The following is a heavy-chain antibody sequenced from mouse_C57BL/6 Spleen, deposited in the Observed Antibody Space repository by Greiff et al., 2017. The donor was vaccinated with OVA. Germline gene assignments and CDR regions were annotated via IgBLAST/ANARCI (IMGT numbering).Heavy chain of an antibody. Sequence: QVHVKQPGAELVMPGASVKLSCKASGYTFTSYWMHWVKQRPGQGLEWIGEIDPSDSYTNYNQKFKGKSTLTVDKSSSTAYMQLSSLTSEDSAVYYCARDPVEAYWGQGTLVTVSA. CDR3: ARDPVEAY. CDR1: GYTFTSYW. V-gene: IGHV1-69*01. D-gene: IGHD1-1*01. J-gene: IGHJ3*01. CDR2: IDPSDSYT.